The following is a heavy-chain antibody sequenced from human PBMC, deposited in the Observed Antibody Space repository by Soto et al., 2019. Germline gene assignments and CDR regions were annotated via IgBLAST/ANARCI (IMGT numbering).Heavy chain of an antibody. CDR3: ARVIAAPPPTFDP. CDR2: IIPIFGTA. D-gene: IGHD6-13*01. V-gene: IGHV1-69*13. Sequence: SVKVSCKASGGTFSSYAISWVRQAPGQGLEWMGGIIPIFGTANYAQKFQGRVTITADESTSTAYMELSSLRSEDTAVYYCARVIAAPPPTFDPWGQGTLVTVSS. CDR1: GGTFSSYA. J-gene: IGHJ5*02.